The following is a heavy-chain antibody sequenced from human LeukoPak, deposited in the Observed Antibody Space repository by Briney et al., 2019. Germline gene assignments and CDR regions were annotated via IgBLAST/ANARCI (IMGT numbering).Heavy chain of an antibody. CDR1: GYTFTGYY. D-gene: IGHD4-17*01. V-gene: IGHV1-2*02. CDR2: TIPDSGDT. J-gene: IGHJ4*02. CDR3: AKDYGAFCFDS. Sequence: ASVKVSCKASGYTFTGYYMHWVRQAPGQGLEWMGWTIPDSGDTNYAQKFQGRVTMTRDTSTSTAYMELSGLRSDDTALYYCAKDYGAFCFDSWGQGTLVTVSS.